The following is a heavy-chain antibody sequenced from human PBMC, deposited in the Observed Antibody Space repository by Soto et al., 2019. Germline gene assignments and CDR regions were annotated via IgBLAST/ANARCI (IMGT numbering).Heavy chain of an antibody. J-gene: IGHJ6*02. CDR1: GGSFSVYY. Sequence: SETLSLTCAVYGGSFSVYYCTWIRQPPGKGLEWIGEINHSGTSNLNPSLKSRLIISLDTSKTHFSLKLSSVTDADTAAYYCARADRTLVTSYSLDVWGQGTTVTVSS. CDR3: ARADRTLVTSYSLDV. V-gene: IGHV4-34*01. CDR2: INHSGTS. D-gene: IGHD2-21*02.